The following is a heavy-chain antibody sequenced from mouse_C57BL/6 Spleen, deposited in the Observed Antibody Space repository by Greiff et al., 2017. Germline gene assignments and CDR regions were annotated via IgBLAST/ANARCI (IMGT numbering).Heavy chain of an antibody. CDR1: GFTFSSYA. CDR2: ISRGGDYI. CDR3: TRDWYEDYFDY. V-gene: IGHV5-9-1*02. Sequence: EVKLLESGEGLVKPGGSLKLSCAASGFTFSSYAMSWVRQTPEKRLEWVAYISRGGDYIYYAETVKGRFTISRDNARNTLYLQMSSLKSEDTAMYYCTRDWYEDYFDYWGQGTTLTVSS. J-gene: IGHJ2*01. D-gene: IGHD2-14*01.